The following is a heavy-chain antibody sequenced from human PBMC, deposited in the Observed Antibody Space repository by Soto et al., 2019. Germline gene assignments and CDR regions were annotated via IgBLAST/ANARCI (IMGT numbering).Heavy chain of an antibody. D-gene: IGHD3-3*01. J-gene: IGHJ6*02. CDR3: AIRPRFWSSYYSFNYYYGMDV. Sequence: GGSLRLSCAASGFTFSSYAMSWVRQAPGKGLEWVSAISGSGGSTYYADSVKGRFTISRDNSKNTLYLQMNSLRAEDTAVYYCAIRPRFWSSYYSFNYYYGMDVWGQXTTVT. CDR2: ISGSGGST. CDR1: GFTFSSYA. V-gene: IGHV3-23*01.